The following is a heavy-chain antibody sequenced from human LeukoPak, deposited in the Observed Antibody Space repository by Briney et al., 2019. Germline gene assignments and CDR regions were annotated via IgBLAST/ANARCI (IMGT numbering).Heavy chain of an antibody. CDR3: ARDLSHTIFGANFDY. CDR1: ANTLGYY. CDR2: INPNGGGT. D-gene: IGHD3-9*01. J-gene: IGHJ4*02. V-gene: IGHV1-2*02. Sequence: ASVKVSCKASANTLGYYIHWVRQAPGQGLEWMGWINPNGGGTNYAQKFQGRVTMTRDTSISTAFMELSRLRSDDTAVYYCARDLSHTIFGANFDYWGQGTLVTVSS.